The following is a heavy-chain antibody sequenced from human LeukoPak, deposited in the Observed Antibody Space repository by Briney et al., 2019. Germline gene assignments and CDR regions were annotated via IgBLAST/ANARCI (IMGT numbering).Heavy chain of an antibody. V-gene: IGHV3-48*01. CDR2: ISSISSTI. D-gene: IGHD3-10*01. Sequence: QPGGSLRLSCAASGFTFSSYSMNWVRQAPGKGLEWVSYISSISSTIYYADSVKGRFTISRDNAKNSLYLQMNSLRAEDTAVYYCARVYGDYWGQGTLVTVSS. CDR3: ARVYGDY. CDR1: GFTFSSYS. J-gene: IGHJ4*02.